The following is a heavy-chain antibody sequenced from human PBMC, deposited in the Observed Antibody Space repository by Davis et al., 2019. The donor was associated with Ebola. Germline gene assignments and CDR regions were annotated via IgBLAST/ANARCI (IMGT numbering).Heavy chain of an antibody. J-gene: IGHJ4*02. V-gene: IGHV1-18*01. CDR1: GYTFTSYG. CDR3: AREVAVAGCVYFDY. Sequence: ASVKVSCKASGYTFTSYGISWVRQAPGQGLEWMGWISAYNGNTNYAQKLQGRVTMTRDTSTSTVYMELSSLRSEDTAVYYCAREVAVAGCVYFDYWGQGTLVTVSS. CDR2: ISAYNGNT. D-gene: IGHD6-19*01.